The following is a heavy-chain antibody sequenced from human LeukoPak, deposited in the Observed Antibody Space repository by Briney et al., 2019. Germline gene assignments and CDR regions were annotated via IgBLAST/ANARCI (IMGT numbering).Heavy chain of an antibody. J-gene: IGHJ4*02. V-gene: IGHV3-21*01. CDR2: IRSSSSYI. Sequence: NPGGSLRLSCAASGLTFSSYSMNWVRQAPGKGLEWVSSIRSSSSYIYYADSVKGRFTISRDNAKNPLYLQMNSLRAEDTAVYYCARYQLLSHYFDYWGQGTLVTVSS. CDR1: GLTFSSYS. D-gene: IGHD2-2*01. CDR3: ARYQLLSHYFDY.